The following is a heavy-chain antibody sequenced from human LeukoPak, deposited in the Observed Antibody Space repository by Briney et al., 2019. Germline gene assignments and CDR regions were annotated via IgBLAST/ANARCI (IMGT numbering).Heavy chain of an antibody. Sequence: SETLSLTCVVYGGSFSGYFWSWIRQPPGKGLEWIGEITPSGSTYYNPSLKSRVSISIDTSKKKLSLRLTSVTAADSAIYYCASSFYYDSRDYWGQGTLVTVSS. D-gene: IGHD3-22*01. J-gene: IGHJ4*02. CDR1: GGSFSGYF. CDR3: ASSFYYDSRDY. V-gene: IGHV4-34*01. CDR2: ITPSGST.